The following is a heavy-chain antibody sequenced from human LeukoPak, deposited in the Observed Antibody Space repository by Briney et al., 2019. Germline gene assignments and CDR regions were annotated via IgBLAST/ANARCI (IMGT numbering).Heavy chain of an antibody. CDR2: IYYSGTT. Sequence: TSETLSLTCTVSGGSISSYYWGWIRQPPGKGLEWIGYIYYSGTTNYNPSLKSRVTISVDTSKNQFSLKLSSVTAADTAVYYCARGVYIAAAQYGYWGQGTLVTVSS. CDR1: GGSISSYY. J-gene: IGHJ4*02. CDR3: ARGVYIAAAQYGY. V-gene: IGHV4-59*01. D-gene: IGHD6-13*01.